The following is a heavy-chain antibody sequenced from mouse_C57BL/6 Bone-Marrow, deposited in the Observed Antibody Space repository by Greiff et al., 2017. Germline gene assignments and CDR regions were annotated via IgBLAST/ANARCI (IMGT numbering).Heavy chain of an antibody. CDR1: GFNIKDDY. CDR3: SSLDGNSVDF. V-gene: IGHV14-4*01. D-gene: IGHD2-3*01. CDR2: IDPAIGDT. Sequence: EVQLQQSGAELVRPGASVKLSCTASGFNIKDDYIHWVKQRPEQGLEWIGWIDPAIGDTEYAAKFQGKATITSDTSSKAAYLQLSSLTTEDTAVYYCSSLDGNSVDFWGQVTPLT. J-gene: IGHJ2*01.